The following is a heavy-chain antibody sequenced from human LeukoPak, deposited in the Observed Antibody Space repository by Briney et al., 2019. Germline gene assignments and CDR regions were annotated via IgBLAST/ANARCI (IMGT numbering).Heavy chain of an antibody. D-gene: IGHD3-10*01. V-gene: IGHV4-34*01. CDR3: ARGKGITMVRGAAAFDY. J-gene: IGHJ4*02. CDR1: GGSFSGYY. CDR2: INHSGST. Sequence: SETLSLTCAVYGGSFSGYYWSWIRQPPGKGLEWIGEINHSGSTNYNPSLKSRVTISVDTSKNQFSLKLSSVTAADTAVYYCARGKGITMVRGAAAFDYWGQGTLVTVSS.